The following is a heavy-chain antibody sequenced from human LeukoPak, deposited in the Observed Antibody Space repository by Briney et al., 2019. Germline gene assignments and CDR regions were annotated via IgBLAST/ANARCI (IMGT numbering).Heavy chain of an antibody. J-gene: IGHJ3*02. D-gene: IGHD3-22*01. CDR3: ARESESYYDSSGYYHHDAFDI. CDR2: SYYSGST. CDR1: GGSISSYY. V-gene: IGHV4-59*01. Sequence: NPSETLSLTCTVSGGSISSYYWSWIRQPPGKGLEWIGYSYYSGSTSYNPSLKSRVTISVDMSKNQFSLKLSSVTAADTAVYYCARESESYYDSSGYYHHDAFDIWGQGTMVTVSS.